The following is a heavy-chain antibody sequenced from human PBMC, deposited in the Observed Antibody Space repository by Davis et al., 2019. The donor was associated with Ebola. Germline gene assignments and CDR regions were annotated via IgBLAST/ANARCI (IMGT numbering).Heavy chain of an antibody. CDR2: INAGNGNT. J-gene: IGHJ6*02. D-gene: IGHD4-11*01. Sequence: ASVKVSCKASGYTFTSYAMHWVRQAPGQRLEWMGWINAGNGNTKYSQKFQGRVTITRDTSASTAYMELSSLRYEDTAVYSCAREGGDTVTTILYYYGMDVWGQGTTVTVSS. V-gene: IGHV1-3*01. CDR3: AREGGDTVTTILYYYGMDV. CDR1: GYTFTSYA.